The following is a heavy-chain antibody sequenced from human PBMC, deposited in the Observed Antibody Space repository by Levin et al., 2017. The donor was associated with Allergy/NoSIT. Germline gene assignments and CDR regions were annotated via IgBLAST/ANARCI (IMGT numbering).Heavy chain of an antibody. CDR2: SSWNSGSI. V-gene: IGHV3-9*01. CDR3: AKAAGYSSSGHLDY. J-gene: IGHJ4*02. CDR1: GFTFDDYA. Sequence: SLKISCAASGFTFDDYAMHWVRQAPGKGLEWVSGSSWNSGSIGYADSVKGRFTIPRDNAKNSLYLQMNSLRSEDTALYYCAKAAGYSSSGHLDYWGQGTLVTVSS. D-gene: IGHD6-13*01.